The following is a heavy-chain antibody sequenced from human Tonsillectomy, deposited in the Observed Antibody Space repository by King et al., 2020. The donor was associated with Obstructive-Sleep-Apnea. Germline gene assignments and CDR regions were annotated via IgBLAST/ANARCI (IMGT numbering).Heavy chain of an antibody. D-gene: IGHD1-1*01. CDR2: LYNSETT. CDR1: GGSISSYY. CDR3: ARHSRPTGIAGY. V-gene: IGHV4-59*08. Sequence: QLQESGPGLVKPSETLSLTCTVSGGSISSYYWSWIRQPPGKGLEWIVFLYNSETTKHNPSPKSPVTISVETAKNQFSLTLSSVTAADTAVYYCARHSRPTGIAGYWGQGTLVTVSS. J-gene: IGHJ4*02.